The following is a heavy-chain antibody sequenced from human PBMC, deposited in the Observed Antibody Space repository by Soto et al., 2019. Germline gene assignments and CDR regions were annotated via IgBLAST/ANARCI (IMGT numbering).Heavy chain of an antibody. CDR2: IRSKAYGGTT. CDR1: GFTFGDYA. D-gene: IGHD6-13*01. CDR3: TRTYDYSSSWYDYYYGMDV. V-gene: IGHV3-49*04. Sequence: GGSLRLSCPASGFTFGDYAMSWVRQAPGKGLEWVGFIRSKAYGGTTEYAASVKGRFTISRDDSKSIAYLQMNSLKTEDTAVYYCTRTYDYSSSWYDYYYGMDVWGQGTTVTVSS. J-gene: IGHJ6*02.